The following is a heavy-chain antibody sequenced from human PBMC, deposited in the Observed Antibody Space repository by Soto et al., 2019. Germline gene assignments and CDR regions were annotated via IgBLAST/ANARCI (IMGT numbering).Heavy chain of an antibody. CDR2: ISYDGSNK. Sequence: XVSLRLSFAASGFTFSSYSMHWVRQAPGKGLEWVAVISYDGSNKYYADSVKGRFTISRDNSKNTLYLQMNSLRAEDTAVYYCARGRGITMVRGVIIHYYGMDVWGQGTTVTVSS. CDR1: GFTFSSYS. J-gene: IGHJ6*02. D-gene: IGHD3-10*01. CDR3: ARGRGITMVRGVIIHYYGMDV. V-gene: IGHV3-30-3*01.